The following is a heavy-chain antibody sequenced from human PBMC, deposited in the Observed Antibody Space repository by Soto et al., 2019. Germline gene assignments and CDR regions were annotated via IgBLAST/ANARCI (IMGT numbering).Heavy chain of an antibody. D-gene: IGHD1-26*01. CDR3: ATRPRWRSGSYYFDY. CDR2: FDPEDGET. V-gene: IGHV1-24*01. J-gene: IGHJ4*02. CDR1: GYTLTELS. Sequence: ASVKVSCKVSGYTLTELSMHWVRQAPGKGLEWMGGFDPEDGETIYAQKFQGRVTMTEDTSTDTAYMELSSLRSEDTAVYYCATRPRWRSGSYYFDYWGQGTLVTSPQ.